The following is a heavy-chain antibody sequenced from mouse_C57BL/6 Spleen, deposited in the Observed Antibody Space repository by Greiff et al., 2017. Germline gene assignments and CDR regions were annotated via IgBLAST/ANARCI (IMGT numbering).Heavy chain of an antibody. CDR1: GYTFTDYY. D-gene: IGHD4-1*01. CDR3: ARKGLGQWYFDV. CDR2: INPNNGGT. J-gene: IGHJ1*03. Sequence: EVQLQQSGPELVKPGASVKISCKASGYTFTDYYMNWVKQSHGKSLEWIGDINPNNGGTSYNQKFKGKATLTVDKSSSTAYMELRSLTSEDSAVYYCARKGLGQWYFDVWGTGTTVTVSS. V-gene: IGHV1-26*01.